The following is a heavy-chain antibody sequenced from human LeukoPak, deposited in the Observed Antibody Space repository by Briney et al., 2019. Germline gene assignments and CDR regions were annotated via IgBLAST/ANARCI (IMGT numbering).Heavy chain of an antibody. CDR1: GYTFTGYY. Sequence: ASVKVSCKASGYTFTGYYMHWVRQAPGQGLEWMGWIDPNSGGTNYAQKFQGRVTMTRDTSISTAYMELSRLRSDDTAVYYCARGYSSSPPFDYWGQGTLVTVSS. CDR2: IDPNSGGT. J-gene: IGHJ4*02. D-gene: IGHD6-6*01. CDR3: ARGYSSSPPFDY. V-gene: IGHV1-2*02.